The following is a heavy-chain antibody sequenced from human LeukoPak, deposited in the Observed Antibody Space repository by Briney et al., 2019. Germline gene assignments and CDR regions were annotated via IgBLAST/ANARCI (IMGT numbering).Heavy chain of an antibody. J-gene: IGHJ4*02. D-gene: IGHD3-22*01. V-gene: IGHV3-23*01. CDR3: AKDPSTRGGITMIVVASYFRD. CDR2: ISGSGGST. Sequence: GGSLRLSCAASGFTFSSYGMSWVRQAPGKGLEWVSAISGSGGSTYYADSVKGRFTISRDNAKNSLYLQMNSLRAEDTAVYYCAKDPSTRGGITMIVVASYFRDWGQGTLVTVSS. CDR1: GFTFSSYG.